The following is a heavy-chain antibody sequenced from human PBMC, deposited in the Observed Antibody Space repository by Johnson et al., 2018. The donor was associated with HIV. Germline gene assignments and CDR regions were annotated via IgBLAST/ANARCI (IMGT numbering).Heavy chain of an antibody. CDR2: IRYYGSNK. J-gene: IGHJ3*01. D-gene: IGHD6-6*01. CDR3: ARRGYSSSGGTFDL. Sequence: QEQLVESGGGVVQPGGSLRLSCAASGFTFSSYGMHWVRQAPGKGLAWVTFIRYYGSNKYYADSVKGRFTISRDNSKNTLYLQMNSLRAEDTAVYYCARRGYSSSGGTFDLWGQGTMVTGCS. V-gene: IGHV3-30*02. CDR1: GFTFSSYG.